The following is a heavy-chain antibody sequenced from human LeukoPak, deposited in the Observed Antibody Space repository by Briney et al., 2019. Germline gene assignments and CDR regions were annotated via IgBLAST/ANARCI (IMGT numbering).Heavy chain of an antibody. CDR3: ARALRSDYGDYVGSGRGSYYFDY. J-gene: IGHJ4*02. V-gene: IGHV4-30-4*01. CDR2: ISYSGSS. D-gene: IGHD4-17*01. CDR1: GDSISSNDYY. Sequence: PSETLSLTCTVSGDSISSNDYYWSWIRQPPGKGLEWIGYISYSGSSYYNPSLKSRVTISLDTSKNQFSLKLSSVTAADTAVYYCARALRSDYGDYVGSGRGSYYFDYWGQGTLVTVSS.